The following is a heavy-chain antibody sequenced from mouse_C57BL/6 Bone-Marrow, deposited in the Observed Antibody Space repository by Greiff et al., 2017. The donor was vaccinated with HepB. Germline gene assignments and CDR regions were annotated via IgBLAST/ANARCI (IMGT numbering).Heavy chain of an antibody. J-gene: IGHJ2*01. D-gene: IGHD1-1*01. CDR2: ISSGSSTI. CDR3: ARGLYYYGSNY. V-gene: IGHV5-17*01. CDR1: GFTFSDYG. Sequence: DVMLVESGGGLVKPGGSLKLSCAASGFTFSDYGMHWVRQAPEKGLEWVAYISSGSSTIYYADTLKGRFTISRDNAKNTLFLQMTSLRSEDTAMYYCARGLYYYGSNYWGQGTTLTVSS.